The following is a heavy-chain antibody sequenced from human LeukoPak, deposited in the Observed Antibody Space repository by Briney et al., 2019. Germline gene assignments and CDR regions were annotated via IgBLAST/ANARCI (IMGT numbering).Heavy chain of an antibody. V-gene: IGHV3-30*02. D-gene: IGHD3-9*01. CDR2: IWYDGSKK. CDR1: GFTFSNYG. CDR3: AKDGSYDILTGTRFDP. Sequence: GGSLRLSCAASGFTFSNYGMHWVRQASGKGLEWVAFIWYDGSKKYYADSVKGRFTISRDNSKNTLYLQMNSLRAEDTALYYCAKDGSYDILTGTRFDPWGQGTLVTVSS. J-gene: IGHJ5*02.